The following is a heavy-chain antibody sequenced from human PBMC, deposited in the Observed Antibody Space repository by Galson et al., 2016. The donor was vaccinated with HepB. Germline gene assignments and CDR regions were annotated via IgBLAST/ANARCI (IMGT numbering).Heavy chain of an antibody. CDR1: GGSFTSYF. J-gene: IGHJ4*02. Sequence: SETLSLTCTVSGGSFTSYFWTWIRQSPGKELEWIGYISYSGSTNYKPSLQSRVTISVDTSQNQFSLKLSSVTAADTAVYYCTRGAKGVVGAADYWGQGTLVTVSS. V-gene: IGHV4-59*01. CDR3: TRGAKGVVGAADY. CDR2: ISYSGST. D-gene: IGHD2-21*01.